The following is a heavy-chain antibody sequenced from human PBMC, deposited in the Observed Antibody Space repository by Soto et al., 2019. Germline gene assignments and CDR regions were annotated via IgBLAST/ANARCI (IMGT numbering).Heavy chain of an antibody. CDR2: ISYDGSNK. V-gene: IGHV3-30*18. CDR3: AKGAYSGRYLDY. J-gene: IGHJ4*02. D-gene: IGHD1-26*01. CDR1: GFTFSSYG. Sequence: QVQLVESGGGVVQPGRSLRLSCAASGFTFSSYGMHWVRQAPGKGLEWVAVISYDGSNKYYEDAVKGRFTISRDNSKNPLYLQMNSLRAEDTAVYYCAKGAYSGRYLDYWGQGTLVTVSS.